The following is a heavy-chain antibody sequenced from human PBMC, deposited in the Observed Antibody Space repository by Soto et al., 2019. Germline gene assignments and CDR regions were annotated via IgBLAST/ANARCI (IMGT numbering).Heavy chain of an antibody. CDR3: ARGRSSVPDRRGIGYYGLDV. V-gene: IGHV4-34*01. Sequence: QVQLQQWGAEVLKPSETLSLTCVVNGGSFSNYYWTWIRKPPGKGLEWIGEINDSGITDSNPSLESRVTISVDMSKNQCSLRVNSVTAADTAVYHCARGRSSVPDRRGIGYYGLDVWGQGTTVTVSS. CDR2: INDSGIT. J-gene: IGHJ6*02. CDR1: GGSFSNYY. D-gene: IGHD3-3*01.